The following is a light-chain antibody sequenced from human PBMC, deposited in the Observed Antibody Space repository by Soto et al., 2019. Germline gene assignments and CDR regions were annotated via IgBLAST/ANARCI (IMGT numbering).Light chain of an antibody. CDR1: QSISSN. CDR3: QQYHDWPLT. CDR2: GAS. V-gene: IGKV3-15*01. Sequence: EIVLTQSPATLSVSPGESAALSCRASQSISSNLAWYQQKPGQPPRLLISGASTRATGIPARFSGSGSGTEFTLTISSLQSEDLAVYHCQQYHDWPLTFGGGNKVEIK. J-gene: IGKJ4*01.